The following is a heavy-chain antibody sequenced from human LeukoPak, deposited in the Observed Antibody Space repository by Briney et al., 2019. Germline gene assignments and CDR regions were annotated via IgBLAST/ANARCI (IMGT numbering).Heavy chain of an antibody. CDR3: VRRLGSSGWNGDY. J-gene: IGHJ4*02. CDR1: GFTFSSYA. V-gene: IGHV3-30-3*01. Sequence: GGSLRLSCAASGFTFSSYAMHWVRQAPGKGLEWVAVISYDGSNKYYADSVKGRFTISRDNSKNSLYLQMNSLRDEDTAVYYCVRRLGSSGWNGDYWGQGTLVTVSS. D-gene: IGHD6-19*01. CDR2: ISYDGSNK.